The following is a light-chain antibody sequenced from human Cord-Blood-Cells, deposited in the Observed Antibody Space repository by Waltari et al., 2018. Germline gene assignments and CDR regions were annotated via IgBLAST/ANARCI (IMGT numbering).Light chain of an antibody. CDR1: SSDVGGYNY. V-gene: IGLV2-8*01. CDR2: EVS. CDR3: SSYAGSNNFV. Sequence: QSALTQPPSASGSPGQSVTISCTGTSSDVGGYNYVPWYQQHPGKAPKLMIYEVSKRPSGVTDRFSGSKSGNTASLTVSGLQAEDEADYYCSSYAGSNNFVFGTGTKVTVL. J-gene: IGLJ1*01.